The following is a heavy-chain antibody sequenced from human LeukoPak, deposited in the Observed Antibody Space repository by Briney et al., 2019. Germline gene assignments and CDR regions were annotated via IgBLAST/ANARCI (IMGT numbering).Heavy chain of an antibody. J-gene: IGHJ4*02. CDR2: INHDGSEK. D-gene: IGHD2-15*01. V-gene: IGHV3-7*01. Sequence: PGGSLKLSCAASGFTFNDYWMSWVRQSPGKGLEWVANINHDGSEKYYVESVKGRFTISRDNAKNSLYLQMNSLRAEDAAVYYCGRDSLRYCSGDSCYYNYRGEGALVSVSS. CDR1: GFTFNDYW. CDR3: GRDSLRYCSGDSCYYNY.